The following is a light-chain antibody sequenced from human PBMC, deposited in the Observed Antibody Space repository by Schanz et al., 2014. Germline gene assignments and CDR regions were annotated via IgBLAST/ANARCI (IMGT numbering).Light chain of an antibody. J-gene: IGLJ3*02. CDR3: QSYDSSNLWV. V-gene: IGLV6-57*01. Sequence: NCMLTQPHSVSESPGKTVTISCTRSSGSIASNYVQWYQQRPGSSPTTVIYEDNQRPSGVPDRFSGSIDSSSNSASLTISGLKTEDEADYYCQSYDSSNLWVFGGGTKLTVL. CDR1: SGSIASNY. CDR2: EDN.